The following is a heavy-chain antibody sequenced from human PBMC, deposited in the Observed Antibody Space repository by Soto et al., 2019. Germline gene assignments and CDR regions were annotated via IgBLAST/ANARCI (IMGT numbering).Heavy chain of an antibody. V-gene: IGHV1-2*02. CDR2: INPNSGAT. D-gene: IGHD3-10*01. Sequence: ASVKVSRKTSWYNFTGYFIHWVRQAPGQGLEWMAYINPNSGATKYAQKFQGRVTLTRDTSINTAYMEMSMLTSNDTAVYYCARGGGTVLAPLPWGQGTLVTVSS. J-gene: IGHJ5*02. CDR3: ARGGGTVLAPLP. CDR1: WYNFTGYF.